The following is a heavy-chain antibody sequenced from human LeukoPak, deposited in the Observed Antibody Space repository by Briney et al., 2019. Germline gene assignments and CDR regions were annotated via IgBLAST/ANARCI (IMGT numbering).Heavy chain of an antibody. J-gene: IGHJ4*02. D-gene: IGHD3-3*01. CDR2: IWYDGSNK. Sequence: GGSLRFSCAASGFTFSSYGMHWVRQAPGKGLEWVAVIWYDGSNKYYADSVKGRFTISRDNSKNTLYLQMNSLRAEDTAVYYCARDTQSTIFGVVGHTDLGYWGQGTLVTVSS. CDR3: ARDTQSTIFGVVGHTDLGY. CDR1: GFTFSSYG. V-gene: IGHV3-33*01.